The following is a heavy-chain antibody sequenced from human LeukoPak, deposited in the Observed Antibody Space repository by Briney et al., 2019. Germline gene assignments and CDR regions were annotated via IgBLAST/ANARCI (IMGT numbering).Heavy chain of an antibody. Sequence: PGGSRRLSCAASGFTFANTWMHWVRPAPGKGLVWVSLINNEGSTTNYADSVKGRFTISRDNAKNTMYLQMSSLRAEDTAVYYCAIGGTYGSGSWGQGTLVTVSS. CDR1: GFTFANTW. CDR2: INNEGSTT. CDR3: AIGGTYGSGS. D-gene: IGHD3-10*01. V-gene: IGHV3-74*01. J-gene: IGHJ4*02.